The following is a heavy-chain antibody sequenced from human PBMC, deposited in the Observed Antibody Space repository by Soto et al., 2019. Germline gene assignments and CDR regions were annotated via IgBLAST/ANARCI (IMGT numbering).Heavy chain of an antibody. CDR3: ARVPGDYGSYYFDY. V-gene: IGHV3-48*03. D-gene: IGHD4-17*01. Sequence: VGSLRLSCAASGFTFANFEMNWVRQAPGKGLEWVSHISTSGSTIYYADSLKGRFTISRDNAKNSLYLQMHSLRAEDTAVYYCARVPGDYGSYYFDYWGQGTLVTVSS. CDR2: ISTSGSTI. J-gene: IGHJ4*02. CDR1: GFTFANFE.